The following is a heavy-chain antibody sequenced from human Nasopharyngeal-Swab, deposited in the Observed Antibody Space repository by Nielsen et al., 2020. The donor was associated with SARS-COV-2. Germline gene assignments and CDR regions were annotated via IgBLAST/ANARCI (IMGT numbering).Heavy chain of an antibody. J-gene: IGHJ4*02. CDR3: PTDYSFDY. Sequence: VRQMPGNGLGWVGRIGDKAHNYATTYAASVKGRFTISRDDSKNTAFLQMDSLKTADTALYYCPTDYSFDYWGQGTLVTVSS. CDR2: IGDKAHNYAT. V-gene: IGHV3-73*01.